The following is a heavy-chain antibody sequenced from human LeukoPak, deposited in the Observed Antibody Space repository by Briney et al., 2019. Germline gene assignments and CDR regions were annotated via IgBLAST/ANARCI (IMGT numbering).Heavy chain of an antibody. CDR1: GFTFSSYA. V-gene: IGHV3-30-3*01. D-gene: IGHD5-18*01. Sequence: PGRSLRLSCAASGFTFSSYAMHWVRQAPGKGLEWVAVISYDGSNKYYADSVKGRFTISRDNSKNTLYLQMHSLRAEDTAVYYCAKGGMQLWSNPVHYCGQGTLVTVSS. J-gene: IGHJ4*02. CDR3: AKGGMQLWSNPVHY. CDR2: ISYDGSNK.